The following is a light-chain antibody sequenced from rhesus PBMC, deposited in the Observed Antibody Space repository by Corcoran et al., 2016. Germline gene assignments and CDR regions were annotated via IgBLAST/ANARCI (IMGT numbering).Light chain of an antibody. CDR1: NIGNKN. J-gene: IGLJ1*01. CDR3: QVWDTSRDQYI. Sequence: SYDLTQPPSVSVSPGQTARITCGGDNIGNKNVHWYQQKPPQAPLLVLYFADERPSGIPERFSGSKSATTATLTISGVEAGDEADYFCQVWDTSRDQYIFGGGTRLTVL. V-gene: IGLV3-44*01. CDR2: FAD.